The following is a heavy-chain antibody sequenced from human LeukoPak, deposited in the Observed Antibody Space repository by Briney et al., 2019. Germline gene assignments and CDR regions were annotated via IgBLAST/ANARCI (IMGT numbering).Heavy chain of an antibody. D-gene: IGHD6-13*01. CDR3: ATAAAGTAYYYYMDV. Sequence: GASVKVSCTASGGTFSSYAISWVRQAPGQGLEWMGGIIPIFGTANYAQKFQGRVTITADESASTAYMELSSLRSEDTAVYYCATAAAGTAYYYYMDVWGKGTTVTISS. CDR2: IIPIFGTA. CDR1: GGTFSSYA. J-gene: IGHJ6*03. V-gene: IGHV1-69*13.